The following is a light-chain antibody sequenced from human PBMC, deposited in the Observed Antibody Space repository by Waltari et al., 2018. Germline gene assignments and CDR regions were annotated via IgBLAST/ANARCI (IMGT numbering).Light chain of an antibody. Sequence: QSALTQPASVSGSPGQSITISCTGTASDIGNYDHVSWYQQHPGRAPKLIIYDVDNRPSGGSDRFSGSKSGNTASLTISGLQPEDEADYYCKSFTNKLTYVFGSGTKVSV. CDR3: KSFTNKLTYV. J-gene: IGLJ1*01. CDR1: ASDIGNYDH. V-gene: IGLV2-14*03. CDR2: DVD.